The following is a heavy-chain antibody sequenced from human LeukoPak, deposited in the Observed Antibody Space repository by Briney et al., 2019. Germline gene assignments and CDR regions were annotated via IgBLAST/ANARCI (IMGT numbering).Heavy chain of an antibody. Sequence: SETLSLTCAGYGVSFSGYYWSWIRQPPGKGLEWIGEINHSGSTNYNPSLKSRVTISVDTSKNQFSLKLSSVTAADTAVYYCARGRHYYDSSGYGYWGQGTLVTVSP. J-gene: IGHJ4*02. D-gene: IGHD3-22*01. CDR3: ARGRHYYDSSGYGY. CDR2: INHSGST. CDR1: GVSFSGYY. V-gene: IGHV4-34*01.